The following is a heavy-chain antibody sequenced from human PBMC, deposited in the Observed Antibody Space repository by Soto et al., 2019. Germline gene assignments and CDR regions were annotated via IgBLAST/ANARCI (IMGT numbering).Heavy chain of an antibody. CDR3: ARKGGSRRANWFDP. V-gene: IGHV1-8*01. CDR1: GYTFTSYD. D-gene: IGHD6-13*01. Sequence: QVQLVQSGAEVKKPGASVKVSCKASGYTFTSYDINWVRQATGQELEWMGWMNPNSGNTGYAQKFQGRVTMTRNTSISTAYMEVSSLRSEDTAVYYCARKGGSRRANWFDPWGQGTLVTVSS. J-gene: IGHJ5*02. CDR2: MNPNSGNT.